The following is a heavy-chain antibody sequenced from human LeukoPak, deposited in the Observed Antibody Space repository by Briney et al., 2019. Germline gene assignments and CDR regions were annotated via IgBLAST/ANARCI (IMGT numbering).Heavy chain of an antibody. CDR1: GFTFSDHY. V-gene: IGHV3-72*01. Sequence: GGSLRLSCAASGFTFSDHYMDWVRQAPGKGLEWVGRTRSKANSYTTEYAASVRGRFTISRDDSKNSLYLQMNSLKTEDTAVYYCARDLGYCTNGVCHTRFDYWGQGTLVAVSS. J-gene: IGHJ4*02. CDR2: TRSKANSYTT. CDR3: ARDLGYCTNGVCHTRFDY. D-gene: IGHD2-8*01.